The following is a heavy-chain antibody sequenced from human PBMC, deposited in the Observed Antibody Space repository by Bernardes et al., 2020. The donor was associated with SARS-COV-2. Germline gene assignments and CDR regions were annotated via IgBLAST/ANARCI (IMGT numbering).Heavy chain of an antibody. CDR3: AKDAYHVYYDSAGYFDF. CDR1: GFTFGSRA. J-gene: IGHJ5*01. D-gene: IGHD3-22*01. CDR2: ISGGAEMT. V-gene: IGHV3-23*01. Sequence: GGSLRLSCGVSGFTFGSRAMSWLRQAPGRGLEWVSSISGGAEMTYYADSVKGRFTISRDNSKNTLYLQMDSLATEDTAIYSCAKDAYHVYYDSAGYFDFWGRGTPVTVSS.